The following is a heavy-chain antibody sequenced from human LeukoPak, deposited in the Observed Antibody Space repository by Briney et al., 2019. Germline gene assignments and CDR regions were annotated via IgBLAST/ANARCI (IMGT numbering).Heavy chain of an antibody. V-gene: IGHV4-59*12. Sequence: SETLSLTCSVSGDSITGYYWTWIRQPPGKGLEFVAYIYYSGSTSYNPSLKSRVTISVDTSKNQFSLTLSSVTAADTAVYYCARGRPITMVRGVIRPSGYYYYMDVWGKGTTVTVSS. J-gene: IGHJ6*03. D-gene: IGHD3-10*01. CDR3: ARGRPITMVRGVIRPSGYYYYMDV. CDR2: IYYSGST. CDR1: GDSITGYY.